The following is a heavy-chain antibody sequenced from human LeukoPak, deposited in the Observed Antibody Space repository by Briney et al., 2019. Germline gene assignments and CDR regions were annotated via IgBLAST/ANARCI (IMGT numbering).Heavy chain of an antibody. Sequence: ASVKVSCKASGYTFTGYYMHWVRQAPGQGLEWMGWINPNSGDTIYAQNFEGRVTMTEDTSIDTAYMELSSLRSEDTAVYYCATDDPRDFDWLPLDSWGQGTLVTVSS. CDR1: GYTFTGYY. CDR3: ATDDPRDFDWLPLDS. CDR2: INPNSGDT. J-gene: IGHJ4*02. D-gene: IGHD3-9*01. V-gene: IGHV1-2*02.